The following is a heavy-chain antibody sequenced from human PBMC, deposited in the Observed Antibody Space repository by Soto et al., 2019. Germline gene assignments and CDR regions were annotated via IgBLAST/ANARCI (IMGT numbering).Heavy chain of an antibody. J-gene: IGHJ6*02. CDR1: GGSISSSNW. V-gene: IGHV4-4*02. D-gene: IGHD3-22*01. Sequence: PSETLSLTCAVSGGSISSSNWWSWVRQPPGKGLEWIGEIYHSGSTNYNPSLKSRVTISVDKSKNQFSLKLSSVTAADTAVYYCARVQALSYYYDSSGYGTWGQGTTVTVS. CDR3: ARVQALSYYYDSSGYGT. CDR2: IYHSGST.